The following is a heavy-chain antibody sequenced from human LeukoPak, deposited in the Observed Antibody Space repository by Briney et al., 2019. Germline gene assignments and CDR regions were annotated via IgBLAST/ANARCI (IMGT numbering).Heavy chain of an antibody. CDR1: GYSFTTYW. CDR2: IYPGDSDT. D-gene: IGHD3-10*01. J-gene: IGHJ4*02. Sequence: GESLKISCKGSGYSFTTYWIGWVRQMPGKGLEWMGIIYPGDSDTRYSPSFQGQVTISADKSISTAYLQWSSLKASDTAIYYCARPIPYGSGTYYFDYWGQGTLATVSS. CDR3: ARPIPYGSGTYYFDY. V-gene: IGHV5-51*01.